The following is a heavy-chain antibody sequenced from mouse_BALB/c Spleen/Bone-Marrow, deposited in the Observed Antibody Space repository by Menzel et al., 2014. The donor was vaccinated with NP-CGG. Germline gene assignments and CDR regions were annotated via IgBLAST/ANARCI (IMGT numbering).Heavy chain of an antibody. CDR3: ARLNYYGNLFV. V-gene: IGHV4-1*02. CDR2: INPESSTI. CDR1: GFDFSSYW. Sequence: DVMLVESGGGLVQPGGSLKLSCAASGFDFSSYWMSWVRQAPGKGLEWIGEINPESSTINYTPSLKDKFIISRDNAKNTLYLQMSKVRSEDTALYYCARLNYYGNLFVWGAGTTVTISS. J-gene: IGHJ1*01. D-gene: IGHD1-1*01.